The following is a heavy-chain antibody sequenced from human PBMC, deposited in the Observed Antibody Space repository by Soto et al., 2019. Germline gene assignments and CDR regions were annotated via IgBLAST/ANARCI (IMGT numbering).Heavy chain of an antibody. CDR2: IYSDDIT. CDR1: GFTVRSNY. CDR3: ANPHKQLEGY. V-gene: IGHV3-66*01. Sequence: PGGSLRLSCAASGFTVRSNYMSWVRQAPGKGLEWVSIIYSDDITYYADSVKGRFTISRDNSKNTLYLQMNSLRAEDTAVYYCANPHKQLEGYWGQGTLVTVSS. D-gene: IGHD6-13*01. J-gene: IGHJ4*02.